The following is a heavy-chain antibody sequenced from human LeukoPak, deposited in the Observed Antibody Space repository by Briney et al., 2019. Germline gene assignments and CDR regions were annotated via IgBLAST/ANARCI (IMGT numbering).Heavy chain of an antibody. CDR3: AKMGDYDYVWGSYRYFDY. CDR2: ISGSGGST. CDR1: GFTFSSYA. V-gene: IGHV3-23*01. J-gene: IGHJ4*02. Sequence: SGGSLRLSCAASGFTFSSYATSWVSQAPGKGLEWVSAISGSGGSTYYADSVKGRFTISRDNSKNTLYLQMNSLRAEDTAVYYCAKMGDYDYVWGSYRYFDYWGQGTLVTVSS. D-gene: IGHD3-16*02.